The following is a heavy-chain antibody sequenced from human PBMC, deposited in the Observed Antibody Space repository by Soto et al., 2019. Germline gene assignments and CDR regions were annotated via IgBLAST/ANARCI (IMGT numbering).Heavy chain of an antibody. Sequence: GGSLRLSCAASGFTFSSYAMHWVRQAPGKGLEWVAVISYDGSNKYYADSVKGRFTISRDNSKNTLYLQMNSLRAEDTAVYYCARDAETYYGGNSAYFDYWGQGTLVTVSS. J-gene: IGHJ4*02. CDR1: GFTFSSYA. V-gene: IGHV3-30-3*01. D-gene: IGHD4-17*01. CDR2: ISYDGSNK. CDR3: ARDAETYYGGNSAYFDY.